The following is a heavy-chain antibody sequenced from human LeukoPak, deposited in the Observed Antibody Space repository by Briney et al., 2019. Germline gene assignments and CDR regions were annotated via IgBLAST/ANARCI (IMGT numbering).Heavy chain of an antibody. CDR1: GGSISSYY. V-gene: IGHV4-4*07. CDR3: ARGVGLTQGGTFDY. CDR2: IYHSGST. J-gene: IGHJ4*02. Sequence: SETLSLTCTVSGGSISSYYWSWIRQPAGKGLEWIGSIYHSGSTHYNSSLKSRVTISVDTSKNQLSLKLSSVTAADTAVYYCARGVGLTQGGTFDYWGQGTLVTVSS. D-gene: IGHD1-1*01.